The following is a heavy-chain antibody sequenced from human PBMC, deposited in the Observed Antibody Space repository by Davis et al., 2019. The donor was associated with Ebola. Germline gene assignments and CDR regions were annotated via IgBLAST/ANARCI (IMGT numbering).Heavy chain of an antibody. CDR1: GFTFSSYS. V-gene: IGHV3-7*01. CDR2: IKQDGSEK. Sequence: GESLKISCAASGFTFSSYSMSWVRQAPGKGLEWVANIKQDGSEKYYVDSVKGRFTISRDNAKNSLYLQMNGLRAEDTAVYYCARGLLGNRGVYYYYMDVWGKGTTVTVSS. D-gene: IGHD2-8*01. J-gene: IGHJ6*03. CDR3: ARGLLGNRGVYYYYMDV.